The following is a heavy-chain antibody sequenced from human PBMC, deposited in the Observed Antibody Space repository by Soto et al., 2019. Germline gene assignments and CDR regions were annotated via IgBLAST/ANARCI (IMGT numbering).Heavy chain of an antibody. CDR3: AHRPSYCSGGSCYSGFDY. V-gene: IGHV2-5*02. J-gene: IGHJ4*02. CDR2: IYWDDDK. D-gene: IGHD2-15*01. CDR1: GFSLSTSGVG. Sequence: QITLKESGPTLVKPTQTLTLTCTFSGFSLSTSGVGVGWIRQPPGKALEWLAPIYWDDDKRYSPSLKSRLTITKDTSKNQVVLTMTNMDPVDTATYYCAHRPSYCSGGSCYSGFDYWGQGTLVTVSS.